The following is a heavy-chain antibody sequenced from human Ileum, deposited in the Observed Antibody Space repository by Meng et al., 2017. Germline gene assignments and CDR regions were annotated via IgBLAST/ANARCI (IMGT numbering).Heavy chain of an antibody. V-gene: IGHV1-69*10. CDR1: GGAFSSSA. D-gene: IGHD2-15*01. J-gene: IGHJ5*02. Sequence: QVQLVQSGAELNYLGSSVTFPCKASGGAFSSSAIGWLRQAPGRGLEWMGGIIPILNASTYAQNFKGRVNLTAAIATTTVYMELSSLTSDDTAVYFCARDCSGGGCFDPWGQGTLVTVSS. CDR3: ARDCSGGGCFDP. CDR2: IIPILNAS.